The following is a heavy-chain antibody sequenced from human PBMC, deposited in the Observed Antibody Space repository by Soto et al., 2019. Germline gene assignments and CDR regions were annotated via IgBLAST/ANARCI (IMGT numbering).Heavy chain of an antibody. D-gene: IGHD2-2*01. CDR1: GDSVSSNSAA. Sequence: SRTLSLTCVISGDSVSSNSAAWNWIRQSPSRGLEWLGRTYYRSKWYNDYAVSVKSRITINPDTSKNQFSLQLNSVTPEDTAVYYCAREVVSDIVVVPAADYYYGMDVWGQGTPVTVSS. CDR2: TYYRSKWYN. V-gene: IGHV6-1*01. CDR3: AREVVSDIVVVPAADYYYGMDV. J-gene: IGHJ6*02.